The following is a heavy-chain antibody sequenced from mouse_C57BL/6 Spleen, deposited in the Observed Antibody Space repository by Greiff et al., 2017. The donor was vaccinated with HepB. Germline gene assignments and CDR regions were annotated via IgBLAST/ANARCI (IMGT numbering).Heavy chain of an antibody. V-gene: IGHV1-80*01. CDR3: ARGYYYGSRRDWYFDV. CDR1: GYAFSSYW. D-gene: IGHD1-1*01. J-gene: IGHJ1*03. Sequence: VQLQQSGAELVKPGASVKISCKASGYAFSSYWMNWVKQRPGKGLEWIGQIYPGDGDTNYNGKFKGKATLTADKSSSPAYMQLSTLTSEDSAVYFCARGYYYGSRRDWYFDVWGTGTTVTVSS. CDR2: IYPGDGDT.